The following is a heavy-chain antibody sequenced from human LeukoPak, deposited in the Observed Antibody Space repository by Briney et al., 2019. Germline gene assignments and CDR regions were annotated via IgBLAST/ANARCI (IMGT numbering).Heavy chain of an antibody. CDR3: ARDQVPYSGSPQYYFDY. V-gene: IGHV3-48*01. CDR1: GFTISSYS. CDR2: LNNSSSNK. Sequence: ASLRPCCAASGFTISSYSMSWGRQPPGKGLEWASFLNNSSSNKYYAVSLKGRITISRNNEKNSLYLQMNSLGAEDTAVYYCARDQVPYSGSPQYYFDYWGQGTLVTVSS. D-gene: IGHD1-26*01. J-gene: IGHJ4*02.